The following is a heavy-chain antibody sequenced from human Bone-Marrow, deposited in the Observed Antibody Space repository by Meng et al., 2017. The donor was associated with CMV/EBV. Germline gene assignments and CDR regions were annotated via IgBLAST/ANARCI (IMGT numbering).Heavy chain of an antibody. Sequence: GESLKISCAASGFTFSSYAMSWVRQAPGKGLEWVSAISGSGGSTYYADSVKGRFTISRDNSKNTLYLQMNSLRAEDTAVYYCAREVVRWFDIWGQGTLVTVSS. V-gene: IGHV3-23*01. CDR1: GFTFSSYA. J-gene: IGHJ5*02. CDR2: ISGSGGST. CDR3: AREVVRWFDI. D-gene: IGHD6-6*01.